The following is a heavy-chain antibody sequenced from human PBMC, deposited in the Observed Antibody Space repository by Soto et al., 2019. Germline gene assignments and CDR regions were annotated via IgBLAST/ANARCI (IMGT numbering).Heavy chain of an antibody. V-gene: IGHV3-9*01. CDR3: AKDIREKDAFDI. CDR1: GFTFDDYA. CDR2: ISWNSGSI. J-gene: IGHJ3*02. Sequence: EVQLVESGGGLVQPGRSLRLSCAASGFTFDDYAMHWVRQAPGKGLEWVSGISWNSGSIGYADSVKGRFTISRDNAKNSLYLQMNSRRAEDTALYYCAKDIREKDAFDIWGQGTMVTVSS.